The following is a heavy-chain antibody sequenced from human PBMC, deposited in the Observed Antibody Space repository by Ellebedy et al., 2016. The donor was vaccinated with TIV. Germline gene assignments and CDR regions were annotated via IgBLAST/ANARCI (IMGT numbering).Heavy chain of an antibody. CDR1: GFTFSSYW. V-gene: IGHV3-7*01. J-gene: IGHJ4*02. Sequence: PGGSLRLSCAASGFTFSSYWMSWVRQAPGKGLEWVANIKQDGSETYYLDSVRGRFSISRDNAKHSVFLQMNSLRVEDTAVYSCVAGGGWLIDHWGQGTLVTVSS. CDR3: VAGGGWLIDH. CDR2: IKQDGSET. D-gene: IGHD6-19*01.